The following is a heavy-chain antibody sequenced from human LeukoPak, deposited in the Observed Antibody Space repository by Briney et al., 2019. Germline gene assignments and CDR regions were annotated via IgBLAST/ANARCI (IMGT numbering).Heavy chain of an antibody. CDR1: GFSFSSSW. CDR3: ARGSIGPDY. V-gene: IGHV3-74*01. Sequence: GGSLRLTCAASGFSFSSSWMHWVRPVPGKGPVWVSGIIGDGSLIHYADSVKGRFTVSRDNAKNTLYLQMNSLRVEDTAIYYCARGSIGPDYWGQGTLVTVSS. CDR2: IIGDGSLI. J-gene: IGHJ4*02.